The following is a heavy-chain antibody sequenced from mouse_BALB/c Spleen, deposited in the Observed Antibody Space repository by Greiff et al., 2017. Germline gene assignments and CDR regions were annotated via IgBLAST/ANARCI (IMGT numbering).Heavy chain of an antibody. Sequence: EVQLVESGGGLVKPGGSLKLSCAASGFTFSSYAMSWVRQTPEKRLEWVASISSGGSTYYPDSVKGRFTISRDNARNILYLQMSSLRSEDTAMYYCARDYGSLYWYFDVWGAGTTVTVSS. CDR3: ARDYGSLYWYFDV. V-gene: IGHV5-6-5*01. J-gene: IGHJ1*01. D-gene: IGHD1-1*01. CDR1: GFTFSSYA. CDR2: ISSGGST.